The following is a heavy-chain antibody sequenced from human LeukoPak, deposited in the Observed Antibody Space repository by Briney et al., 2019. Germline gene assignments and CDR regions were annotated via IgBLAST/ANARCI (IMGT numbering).Heavy chain of an antibody. J-gene: IGHJ5*02. CDR2: IIPIFGTA. CDR3: ARQRGQILRYFDWLLFGFDP. V-gene: IGHV1-69*06. D-gene: IGHD3-9*01. Sequence: ASVKVSCKASGGTFSSYAISWVRQAPGQGLEWMGGIIPIFGTANYAQKFQGRVTITADKSTSTAYMELRSLRSDDTAVYYCARQRGQILRYFDWLLFGFDPWGQGTLVTVSS. CDR1: GGTFSSYA.